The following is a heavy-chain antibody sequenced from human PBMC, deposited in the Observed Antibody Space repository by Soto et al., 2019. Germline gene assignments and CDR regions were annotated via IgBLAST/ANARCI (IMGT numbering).Heavy chain of an antibody. CDR1: GFTFSSYS. CDR3: ARGFYAPAAIADAFDI. V-gene: IGHV3-48*01. Sequence: GGSLRLSCAASGFTFSSYSMNWVRQAPGKGLEWVSYISSSSSTIYYADSVKGRFTISRDNAKNSLYLQMNSLRAEDTAVYYCARGFYAPAAIADAFDIWGQGTMVTVSS. D-gene: IGHD2-2*01. CDR2: ISSSSSTI. J-gene: IGHJ3*02.